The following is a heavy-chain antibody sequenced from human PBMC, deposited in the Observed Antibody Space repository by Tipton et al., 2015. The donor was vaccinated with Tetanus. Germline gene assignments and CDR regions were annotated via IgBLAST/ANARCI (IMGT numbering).Heavy chain of an antibody. CDR2: IYINGRN. J-gene: IGHJ5*02. D-gene: IGHD5-24*01. V-gene: IGHV4-4*07. CDR1: GDSISSNY. CDR3: ARDRGFTTYNYFDP. Sequence: LSCTVSGDSISSNYWSWIRQPAGKGPEWIGRIYINGRNNYNPSLKSRVTMSIDTSKNQFSLNLRSVTAADTAVYYCARDRGFTTYNYFDPWGQGTLVTVSS.